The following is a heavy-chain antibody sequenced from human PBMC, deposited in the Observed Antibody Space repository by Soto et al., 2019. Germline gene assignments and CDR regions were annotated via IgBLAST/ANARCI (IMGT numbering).Heavy chain of an antibody. CDR3: ARDLSWGPYDY. D-gene: IGHD7-27*01. Sequence: QVQLVQSGAEVKKPGASVKVSCKASRYTFTSYAMHWVRQAPGQRLEWMGWINAGNGNTKYSQKFQGRVTITRDTSASTAYMELSSLRSEDTAVYYCARDLSWGPYDYWGQGTLLTVSS. CDR1: RYTFTSYA. V-gene: IGHV1-3*01. J-gene: IGHJ4*02. CDR2: INAGNGNT.